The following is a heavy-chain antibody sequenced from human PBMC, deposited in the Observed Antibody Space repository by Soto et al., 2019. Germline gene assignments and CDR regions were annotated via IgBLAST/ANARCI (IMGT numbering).Heavy chain of an antibody. CDR2: IFHSGTT. V-gene: IGHV4-59*01. CDR1: GDSMSGYY. J-gene: IGHJ4*02. Sequence: QVQLQESGPGLVKPSETLSLTCTVSGDSMSGYYWSWIRQSPGRSLEWIGYIFHSGTTNYNPSLKSRLSMSVDASKNQFSLRVTSVTAADTAIYYCARLSFGDQGNYLGQGTLVTVSS. CDR3: ARLSFGDQGNY. D-gene: IGHD2-21*02.